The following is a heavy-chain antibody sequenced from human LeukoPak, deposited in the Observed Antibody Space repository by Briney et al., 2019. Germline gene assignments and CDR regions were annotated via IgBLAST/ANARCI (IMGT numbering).Heavy chain of an antibody. CDR2: IYYSGST. CDR3: ARHVLRRGPWFFEY. Sequence: SETLSLTCTVSGGSIAGSSYYWVWIRQPPGNGLERIGTIYYSGSTYYKPSLKSRVTISVDTSKKQFSLNLSSVTAADTAVYYCARHVLRRGPWFFEYWGQGTLVTVSS. D-gene: IGHD4-17*01. V-gene: IGHV4-39*01. CDR1: GGSIAGSSYY. J-gene: IGHJ4*02.